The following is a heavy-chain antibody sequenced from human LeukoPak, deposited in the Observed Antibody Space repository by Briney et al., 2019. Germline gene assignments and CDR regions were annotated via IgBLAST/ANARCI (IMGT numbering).Heavy chain of an antibody. J-gene: IGHJ5*02. D-gene: IGHD6-13*01. V-gene: IGHV1-69*04. Sequence: SVKVSCKASGGTFSSYAISWVRQAPGQGLEWMGRIIPILGIANYAQKFQGRVTITADKSTSTAYMELSSLGSEDTAVYYCARDSYSSIWGWFDPWGQGTLVTVSS. CDR1: GGTFSSYA. CDR3: ARDSYSSIWGWFDP. CDR2: IIPILGIA.